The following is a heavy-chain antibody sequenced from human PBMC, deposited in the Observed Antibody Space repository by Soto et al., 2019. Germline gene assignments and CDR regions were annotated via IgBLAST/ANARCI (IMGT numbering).Heavy chain of an antibody. D-gene: IGHD2-8*01. CDR3: ARDQGCTHGVCYNNWFDP. J-gene: IGHJ5*02. CDR2: IYYSGST. V-gene: IGHV4-59*01. CDR1: GGSISSYY. Sequence: SETLSLTCTVSGGSISSYYWSWIRQPPGKGLEWIGYIYYSGSTNYNPSLKSRVTISVDTSKNQFSLKLSSVTAADTAVYYCARDQGCTHGVCYNNWFDPWGQGTMVTVYS.